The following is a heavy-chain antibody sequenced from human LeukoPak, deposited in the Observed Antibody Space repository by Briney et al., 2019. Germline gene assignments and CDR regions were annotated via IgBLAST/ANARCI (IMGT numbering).Heavy chain of an antibody. CDR2: ISYDGSNK. CDR1: GFTFSSYA. J-gene: IGHJ4*02. D-gene: IGHD2-15*01. Sequence: PGGSLRLSRAASGFTFSSYAMHWVRQAPGKGLEWVAVISYDGSNKYYADSVKGRFTISRDNSKNTLYLQMNSLRAEDTAVYYCARDSYPGYCSGGSCFSIDYWGQGTLVTVSS. V-gene: IGHV3-30-3*01. CDR3: ARDSYPGYCSGGSCFSIDY.